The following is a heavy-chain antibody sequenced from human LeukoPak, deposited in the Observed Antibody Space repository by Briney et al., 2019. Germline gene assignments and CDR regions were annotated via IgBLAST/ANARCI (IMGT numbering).Heavy chain of an antibody. Sequence: FXXXXXGMXWVRQVPGXXXXGVSGIDGSGGSTGXGDSVRGRFTISRDXXKKXLYLQMNSLRAEDTAFYYCXXXXXXXXXXXXYWGXGXXXXVSS. V-gene: IGHV3-20*03. CDR3: XXXXXXXXXXXXY. CDR1: FXXXXXG. J-gene: IGHJ4*01. CDR2: IDGSGGST.